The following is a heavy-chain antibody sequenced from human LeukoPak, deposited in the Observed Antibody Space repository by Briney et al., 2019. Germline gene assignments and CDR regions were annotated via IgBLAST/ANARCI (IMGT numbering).Heavy chain of an antibody. CDR3: ATEFDSSGYCFDY. CDR1: GFTFSSYA. J-gene: IGHJ4*02. Sequence: GRSLRLSCAASGFTFSSYAMHWVRQAPGKGLEWVAVISYDGSNKYYADSVKGRFTISRDNSKNTLYLQMNSLRAEDTAVYYCATEFDSSGYCFDYWGQGTLVTVSS. CDR2: ISYDGSNK. D-gene: IGHD3-22*01. V-gene: IGHV3-30*04.